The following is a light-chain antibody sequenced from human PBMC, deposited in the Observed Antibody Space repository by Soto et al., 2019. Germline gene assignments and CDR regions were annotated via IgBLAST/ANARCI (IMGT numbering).Light chain of an antibody. CDR2: GAF. CDR1: PSVTNF. Sequence: EIVLTQSPATLSLSPGERATLSCRASPSVTNFLAWYQQKPGQAPRLLIYGAFNSATGIPARFSGSGSGTGFTLTISSLDPDYAAIYYCQQRNNWPPVTFGQGTRLEIK. V-gene: IGKV3-11*01. J-gene: IGKJ5*01. CDR3: QQRNNWPPVT.